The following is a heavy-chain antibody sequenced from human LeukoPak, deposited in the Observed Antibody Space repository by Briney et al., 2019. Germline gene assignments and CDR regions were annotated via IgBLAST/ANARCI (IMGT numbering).Heavy chain of an antibody. J-gene: IGHJ4*02. V-gene: IGHV3-64*01. Sequence: PGGSLRLSCAASGFTFSSYAMHWVRQAPGKGLEYVSAISSNGGSTYYANSVKGRFTISRDNSKNTLYLQMGSLRAEDMAVYYCARDRLVDTAFDYWGQGTLVTVSS. D-gene: IGHD5-18*01. CDR3: ARDRLVDTAFDY. CDR2: ISSNGGST. CDR1: GFTFSSYA.